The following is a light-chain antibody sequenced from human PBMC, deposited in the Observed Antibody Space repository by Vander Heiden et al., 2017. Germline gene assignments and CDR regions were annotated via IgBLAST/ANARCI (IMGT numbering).Light chain of an antibody. CDR2: LGS. CDR1: QSLPHSNGYNY. V-gene: IGKV2-28*01. J-gene: IGKJ1*01. Sequence: IAMTPFPLSLPVTPGEPAFISCRSSQSLPHSNGYNYLDWYLQKPGQSPHLLIYLGSNRASGVPDRFSGSGSGTYFTLKISRVEAEDVGVYYCMQALQTPPTFGQGTKVEI. CDR3: MQALQTPPT.